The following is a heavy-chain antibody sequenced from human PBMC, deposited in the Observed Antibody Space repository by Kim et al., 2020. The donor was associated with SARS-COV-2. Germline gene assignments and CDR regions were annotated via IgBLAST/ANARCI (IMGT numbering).Heavy chain of an antibody. CDR2: IRSRHNNYAT. J-gene: IGHJ5*02. V-gene: IGHV3-73*01. CDR1: GFTFSEVS. D-gene: IGHD6-25*01. CDR3: VSEAAAS. Sequence: GGSLRLSCEASGFTFSEVSMYWVRQTSGRGLEWVARIRSRHNNYATTYAASVTGRFTISRDDSRNTAYLHLNSLKIEDSAIYYCVSEAAASWGQGTLVTVSS.